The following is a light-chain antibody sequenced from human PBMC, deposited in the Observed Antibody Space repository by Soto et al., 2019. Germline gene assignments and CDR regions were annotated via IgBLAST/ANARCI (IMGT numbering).Light chain of an antibody. Sequence: EIVLTQSPGTLSLSPGDRVTLSCRASQSVSSNYLAWYQQKPGQAPRLLIYATSSRATGIPDRFSGSGSGIDFTLTISSLEPEDFAMYYCQQYGDYNAPRYSFGQGTRLEI. CDR2: ATS. V-gene: IGKV3-20*01. CDR3: QQYGDYNAPRYS. CDR1: QSVSSNY. J-gene: IGKJ2*03.